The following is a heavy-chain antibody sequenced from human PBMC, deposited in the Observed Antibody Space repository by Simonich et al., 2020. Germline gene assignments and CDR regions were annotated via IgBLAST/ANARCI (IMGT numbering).Heavy chain of an antibody. V-gene: IGHV3-21*01. Sequence: EVQLVGSGGGLVKPGGSLRLSCEASGFTFSNYRLNWVRQAPGNGCEWVSTISSSSSYIYYADSCQGRFTIPRDNAKNSLYLQMNSLRAEDTAVYYCAREIEAGNAFDIWGQGTMVTVSS. CDR1: GFTFSNYR. CDR3: AREIEAGNAFDI. J-gene: IGHJ3*02. CDR2: ISSSSSYI.